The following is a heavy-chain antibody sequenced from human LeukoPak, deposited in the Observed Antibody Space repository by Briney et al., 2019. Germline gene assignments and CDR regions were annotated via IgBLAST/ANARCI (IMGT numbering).Heavy chain of an antibody. CDR2: IYTSGST. CDR1: GGSISSGSYY. V-gene: IGHV4-61*02. D-gene: IGHD3/OR15-3a*01. CDR3: AREGSEGL. Sequence: SETLSLTCTVSGGSISSGSYYWSWIRQPAGKGLEWIGRIYTSGSTNYNPSLKSRVTISVDTSKNQFSLKLSSVTAADTAVYYCAREGSEGLWGQGTLVTVSS. J-gene: IGHJ1*01.